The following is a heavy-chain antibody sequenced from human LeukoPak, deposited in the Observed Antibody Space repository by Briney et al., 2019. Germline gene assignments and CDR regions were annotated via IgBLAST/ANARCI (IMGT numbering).Heavy chain of an antibody. CDR1: GYTFTSYY. CDR3: ARDGAAAANAGGDWFDP. V-gene: IGHV1-46*01. CDR2: INSSGGST. J-gene: IGHJ5*02. D-gene: IGHD6-13*01. Sequence: ASVKVSCKASGYTFTSYYMHWVRQAPGQGLEWMGIINSSGGSTSYAQKFQGRVTMTRDMSTSTVYMELSSLRSEDTAVYYCARDGAAAANAGGDWFDPWGQGTLVTVSS.